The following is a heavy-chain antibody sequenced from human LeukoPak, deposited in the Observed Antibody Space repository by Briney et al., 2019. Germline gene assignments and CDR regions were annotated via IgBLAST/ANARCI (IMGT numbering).Heavy chain of an antibody. Sequence: ASVKVSCKASGYTFTGYYMHWVRQAPGQGLEWMGWINPNSGGTNHAQKFQGRVTMTRDTSISTAYMELSRLRSDDTAVYYCARGLSGRGYVNYYMDVWGKGTTVTVSS. CDR3: ARGLSGRGYVNYYMDV. CDR1: GYTFTGYY. J-gene: IGHJ6*03. CDR2: INPNSGGT. V-gene: IGHV1-2*02. D-gene: IGHD5-12*01.